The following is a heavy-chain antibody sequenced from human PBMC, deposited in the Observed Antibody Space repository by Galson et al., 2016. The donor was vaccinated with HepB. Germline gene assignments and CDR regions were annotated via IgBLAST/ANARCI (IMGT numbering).Heavy chain of an antibody. CDR2: IYYSGST. V-gene: IGHV4-39*01. J-gene: IGHJ6*03. CDR1: GDSISSLEYS. D-gene: IGHD6-19*01. Sequence: SETLSLTCIVSGDSISSLEYSWGWIRQPPGRGLEWIGSIYYSGSTSYNPSLESRVTISVDTSKNQFSLRLSSVTAADTAVYYCATGISVAGKYYYYYMDVWGKGTPVTVSS. CDR3: ATGISVAGKYYYYYMDV.